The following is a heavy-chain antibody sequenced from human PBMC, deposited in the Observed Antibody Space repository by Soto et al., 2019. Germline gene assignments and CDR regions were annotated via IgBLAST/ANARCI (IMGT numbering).Heavy chain of an antibody. J-gene: IGHJ5*02. D-gene: IGHD1-7*01. Sequence: LSLTCSVSGGSVRSYYWSWIRQPAGKALEWIGRIYTSGSTDYNPSLKSRVTLSVDTSKNQFSLKVTSVTAADTAVYYCARVGMVGTVLGSWFDPWGQGTLVTSPQ. CDR3: ARVGMVGTVLGSWFDP. CDR2: IYTSGST. CDR1: GGSVRSYY. V-gene: IGHV4-4*07.